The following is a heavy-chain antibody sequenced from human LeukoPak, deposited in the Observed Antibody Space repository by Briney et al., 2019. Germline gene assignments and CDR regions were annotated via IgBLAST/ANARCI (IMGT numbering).Heavy chain of an antibody. CDR1: GFTFSSYA. J-gene: IGHJ4*02. Sequence: TGGSLRLSCAASGFTFSSYAMSWVRQAPGKGLEWVSSISSSSSYIYYADSVKGRFTISRDNAKNSLYLQMNSLRAEDTAVYYCARARPHYYGSGSFDYWGQGTLVTVSS. CDR2: ISSSSSYI. V-gene: IGHV3-21*01. CDR3: ARARPHYYGSGSFDY. D-gene: IGHD3-10*01.